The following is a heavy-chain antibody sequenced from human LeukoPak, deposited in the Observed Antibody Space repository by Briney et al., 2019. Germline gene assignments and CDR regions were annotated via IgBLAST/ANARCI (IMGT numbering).Heavy chain of an antibody. Sequence: SETLSLTCAVYGGSFSGYYWSWIRQPPGKGLEWIGYIYYSGSTNYNPSLKSRVTISVDTSKNQFSLKLSSVTAADTAVYYCARLGDEFQHWGQGTLVTVSS. CDR3: ARLGDEFQH. V-gene: IGHV4-59*08. CDR2: IYYSGST. CDR1: GGSFSGYY. J-gene: IGHJ1*01.